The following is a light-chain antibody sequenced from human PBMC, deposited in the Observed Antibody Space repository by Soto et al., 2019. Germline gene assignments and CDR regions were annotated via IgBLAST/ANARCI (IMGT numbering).Light chain of an antibody. V-gene: IGKV1-5*03. CDR2: KAS. CDR3: QQYNSYQRT. CDR1: QSISSY. Sequence: DIQMTQSPSSLSASVVYIVPITCLASQSISSYLNWYQQKPGKAPKLLIYKASTLESGVPSNFSGSGSGTEFTIRISSMHTEDFENYYCQQYNSYQRTCGKGTKGDIK. J-gene: IGKJ1*01.